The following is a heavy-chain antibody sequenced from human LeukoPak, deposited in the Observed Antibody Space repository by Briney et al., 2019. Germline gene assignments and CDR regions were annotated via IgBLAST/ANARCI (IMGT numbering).Heavy chain of an antibody. CDR3: ARVLRYCSGGNCYSGGLGYMDV. CDR2: ISRSGSTK. V-gene: IGHV3-11*01. D-gene: IGHD2-15*01. Sequence: GGSLRLSCAASGFTFSDCNMRWIRQAPGKGREWVSSISRSGSTKYYADSVKGRFTISRDNAKNSLFLQMNSLRAEDTAVYYCARVLRYCSGGNCYSGGLGYMDVWGKGTTVTISS. J-gene: IGHJ6*03. CDR1: GFTFSDCN.